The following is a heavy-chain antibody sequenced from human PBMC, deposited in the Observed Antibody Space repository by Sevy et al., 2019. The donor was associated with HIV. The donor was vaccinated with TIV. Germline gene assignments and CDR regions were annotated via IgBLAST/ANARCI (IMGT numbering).Heavy chain of an antibody. V-gene: IGHV3-23*01. D-gene: IGHD2-8*01. Sequence: GGSLRLSCAASGFTFAKYSMSWVRQAPGKGLEWVSTFSFGCGRINYADSVKGRFTISRDDSKNTLFLQMNSLRAEDTATYCGAREGCTQPHGYWCQGTLVNVSS. CDR2: FSFGCGRI. CDR3: AREGCTQPHGY. CDR1: GFTFAKYS. J-gene: IGHJ4*02.